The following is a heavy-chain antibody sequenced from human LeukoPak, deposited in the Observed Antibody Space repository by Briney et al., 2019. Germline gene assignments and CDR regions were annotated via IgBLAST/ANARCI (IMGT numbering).Heavy chain of an antibody. V-gene: IGHV3-23*01. CDR3: AKSYYERSGSTRHFEY. CDR1: GFTFSSYA. CDR2: ISGRDGNT. J-gene: IGHJ4*02. D-gene: IGHD3-22*01. Sequence: GGSLRLSCAASGFTFSSYAMSWVRQAPGKGLEWVSAISGRDGNTYHADSVKGRFSISRDNSKNTLYLQMNSLRAEDTAVYYCAKSYYERSGSTRHFEYWGQGTLVIVSS.